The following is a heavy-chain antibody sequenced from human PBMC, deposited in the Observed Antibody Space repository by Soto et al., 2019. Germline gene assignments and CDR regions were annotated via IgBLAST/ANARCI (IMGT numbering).Heavy chain of an antibody. J-gene: IGHJ4*02. CDR1: GFTVSSNY. CDR3: ARDRGSSSWYYFDY. Sequence: GGSLRLSCPASGFTVSSNYMSWVRQAPGKGLEWVSVIYSGGSTYYADSVKGRFTISRDNSKNTLYLQMNSLRAEDTAVYYCARDRGSSSWYYFDYWGQGTLVTVSS. CDR2: IYSGGST. V-gene: IGHV3-53*01. D-gene: IGHD6-13*01.